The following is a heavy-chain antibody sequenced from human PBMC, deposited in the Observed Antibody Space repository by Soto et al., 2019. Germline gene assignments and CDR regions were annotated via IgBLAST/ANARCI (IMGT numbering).Heavy chain of an antibody. CDR3: ARHGIGGTAFCGFIDY. CDR2: VWFDGSDI. D-gene: IGHD3-16*01. J-gene: IGHJ4*02. V-gene: IGHV3-33*01. CDR1: GSIFSGYG. Sequence: QVQLVESGGGVVQPGGSLRLSCAAPGSIFSGYGMHWVRQFPGKGLAWVAVVWFDGSDIYYADTVTGRFTIYRDNSNKMVYLQMNNLRAEDTAVYYGARHGIGGTAFCGFIDYWGQGTLVTVSS.